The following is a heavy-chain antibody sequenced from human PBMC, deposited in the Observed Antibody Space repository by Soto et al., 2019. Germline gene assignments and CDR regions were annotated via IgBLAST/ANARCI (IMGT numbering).Heavy chain of an antibody. CDR3: ATVPRYCSGTTCYLDS. D-gene: IGHD2-2*01. CDR1: GGSINSNNW. V-gene: IGHV4-4*02. J-gene: IGHJ4*02. Sequence: SETLSLTCAVSGGSINSNNWWTWVRQPPGKGLEWIGEIIHSGSTNYNPSLKSRVTMSVDESKNQFSLKLNSVTAADTAVYYCATVPRYCSGTTCYLDSWGRGTLVTVSS. CDR2: IIHSGST.